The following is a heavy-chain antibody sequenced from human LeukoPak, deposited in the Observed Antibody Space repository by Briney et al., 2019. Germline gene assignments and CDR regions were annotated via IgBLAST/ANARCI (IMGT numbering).Heavy chain of an antibody. CDR1: GFTFSNYG. CDR3: ARNYYDSNGYQELTFDI. V-gene: IGHV3-33*01. D-gene: IGHD3-22*01. J-gene: IGHJ4*02. CDR2: IWYDGGYK. Sequence: PGTSLRLSCAASGFTFSNYGMHCVRQAPGKGLEWVAGIWYDGGYKYYADSVKGRFTISRDNSKKTLFLQMDSLRAEDTAIYYCARNYYDSNGYQELTFDIWGQGTLVTVSS.